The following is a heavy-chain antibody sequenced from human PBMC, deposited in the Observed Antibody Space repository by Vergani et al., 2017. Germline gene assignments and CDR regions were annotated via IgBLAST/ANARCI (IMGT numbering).Heavy chain of an antibody. CDR2: IYWNDDK. D-gene: IGHD3-10*01. CDR1: GFSLSTSGVG. Sequence: QITLKESGPTLVKPTQTLTLTCTFSGFSLSTSGVGVGWIRQPPGKALEWLALIYWNDDKRYSQSLKSRLTITKNTANNQVVRTMTNIDPVDTATYYCAQRPIGHWGQGTLVTVSS. CDR3: AQRPIGH. V-gene: IGHV2-5*01. J-gene: IGHJ4*02.